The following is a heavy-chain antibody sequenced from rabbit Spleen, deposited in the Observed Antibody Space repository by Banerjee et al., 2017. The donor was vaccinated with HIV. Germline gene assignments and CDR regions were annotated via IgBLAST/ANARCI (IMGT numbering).Heavy chain of an antibody. CDR2: INTGGSGSG. CDR1: GVSFSSTYW. J-gene: IGHJ4*01. Sequence: QQQLVESGGGLVKPGASLTLTCKASGVSFSSTYWICWVRQAPGKGLEWIGFINTGGSGSGYYASGAKGRFAISKTSPTTVTLQMTSLTAADTATYFCATGYTATSYYNLWGPGTLVTVS. V-gene: IGHV1S45*01. D-gene: IGHD8-1*01. CDR3: ATGYTATSYYNL.